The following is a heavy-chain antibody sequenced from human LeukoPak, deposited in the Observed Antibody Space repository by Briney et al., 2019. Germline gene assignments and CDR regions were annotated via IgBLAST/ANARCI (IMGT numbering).Heavy chain of an antibody. CDR2: IIPIFGTA. CDR3: ARDLRVDVYWWLFHDY. CDR1: GGTFSSYA. V-gene: IGHV1-69*05. J-gene: IGHJ4*02. D-gene: IGHD3-22*01. Sequence: VASVKVSCXASGGTFSSYAISWVRQAPGQGVEWMGRIIPIFGTANYAQKFQGRVTITTDESTSTAYMELSSLRSEDTAVYYCARDLRVDVYWWLFHDYWGQGTLVTVSS.